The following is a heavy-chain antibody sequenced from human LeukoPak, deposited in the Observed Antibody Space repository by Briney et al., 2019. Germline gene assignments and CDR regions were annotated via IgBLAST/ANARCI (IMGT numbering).Heavy chain of an antibody. D-gene: IGHD2-2*02. Sequence: SETLSLTCTVSGGSISSSSSYWGWIRQPPGKGLEWLGSMYDTGRTYYNPSLKSRVTISVDTSKNQFSLKLTSVTAADTAVYYCARHGGVFCTSTSCYTFDYWGQGTLVTVSS. V-gene: IGHV4-39*01. CDR1: GGSISSSSSY. CDR3: ARHGGVFCTSTSCYTFDY. CDR2: MYDTGRT. J-gene: IGHJ4*02.